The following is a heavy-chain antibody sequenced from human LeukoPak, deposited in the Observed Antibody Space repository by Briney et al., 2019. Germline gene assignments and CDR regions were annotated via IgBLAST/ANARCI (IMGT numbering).Heavy chain of an antibody. CDR2: IYHSGSA. J-gene: IGHJ4*02. D-gene: IGHD4-17*01. Sequence: SQTLSLTCAVSGGSLSSSGYSWSWIRQPPGKDLEWIGYIYHSGSAYYNPSLKSRVTMSVDRSKNQFSLNLSSVTAADTAVYYCARSTPVTYYFDYWGQGTLVTVS. CDR1: GGSLSSSGYS. V-gene: IGHV4-30-2*01. CDR3: ARSTPVTYYFDY.